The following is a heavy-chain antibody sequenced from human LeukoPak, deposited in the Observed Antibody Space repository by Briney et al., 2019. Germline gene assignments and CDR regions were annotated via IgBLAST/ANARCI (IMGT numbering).Heavy chain of an antibody. V-gene: IGHV4-34*01. D-gene: IGHD2-21*02. CDR2: INHSGST. J-gene: IGHJ4*02. Sequence: SETLSLTCAVYGGSFSGYYWSWIRQPPGKGLEWIGEINHSGSTNYNPSLKSRVTISVDTSKNQFSLKLSSVTAADTAVYYCARGRTPIVVATAMDYWGQGTLVTVSS. CDR1: GGSFSGYY. CDR3: ARGRTPIVVATAMDY.